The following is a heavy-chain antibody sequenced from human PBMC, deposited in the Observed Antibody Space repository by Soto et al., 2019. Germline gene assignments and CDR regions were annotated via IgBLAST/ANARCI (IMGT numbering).Heavy chain of an antibody. Sequence: PSETLSLTCAVSGGSISSGGYSWSWIRQPPGKGLEWIGYIYHSGSTYYNPSLKSRVTISVDRSKNQFYLKLSSVTAADTAVYYCARGNGTPYYSGMDVWGQGTTVTVS. CDR1: GGSISSGGYS. J-gene: IGHJ6*02. V-gene: IGHV4-30-2*01. CDR3: ARGNGTPYYSGMDV. CDR2: IYHSGST. D-gene: IGHD1-1*01.